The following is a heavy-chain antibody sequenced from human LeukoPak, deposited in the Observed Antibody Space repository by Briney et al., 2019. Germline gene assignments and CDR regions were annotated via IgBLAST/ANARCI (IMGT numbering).Heavy chain of an antibody. D-gene: IGHD2-21*02. CDR3: ARVSARGGSGDDYFDY. J-gene: IGHJ4*02. V-gene: IGHV4-38-2*02. CDR2: ISHRGRT. CDR1: GYSISSNYY. Sequence: SETLSLTCTVSGYSISSNYYWGWIRQPPGKGLEWIGNISHRGRTYYNPSLKSRVTISVDTSKNQFSLKVTSVTATETAVYYCARVSARGGSGDDYFDYWGQGTLVTVSS.